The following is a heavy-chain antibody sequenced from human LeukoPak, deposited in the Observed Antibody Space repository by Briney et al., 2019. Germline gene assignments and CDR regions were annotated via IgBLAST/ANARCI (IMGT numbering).Heavy chain of an antibody. CDR1: GGSISGYY. V-gene: IGHV4-59*01. J-gene: IGHJ4*02. D-gene: IGHD2-2*03. CDR3: ARGPMGIVDY. CDR2: IYYSGST. Sequence: SETLSLTCTVSGGSISGYYWSWIRQPPGKGLEWIGYIYYSGSTNYNPSLKSRVTISVDTSKNQFSLKLSSVTAADTAVYYCARGPMGIVDYLSQGTLVTVSS.